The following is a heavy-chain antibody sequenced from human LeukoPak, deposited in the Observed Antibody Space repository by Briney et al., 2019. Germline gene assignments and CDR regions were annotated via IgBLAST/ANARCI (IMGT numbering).Heavy chain of an antibody. J-gene: IGHJ4*02. D-gene: IGHD1-26*01. V-gene: IGHV1-3*01. CDR1: GYTFTNYV. CDR3: ARGSVSYYVFDY. Sequence: ASVKVSCKASGYTFTNYVMHWVRQAPGQRLEWMGWINAGNNNTVYTQKFQGRVTITRDTSATTAYMELSSLKSEDTAVYYCARGSVSYYVFDYWGQGTLVTVSS. CDR2: INAGNNNT.